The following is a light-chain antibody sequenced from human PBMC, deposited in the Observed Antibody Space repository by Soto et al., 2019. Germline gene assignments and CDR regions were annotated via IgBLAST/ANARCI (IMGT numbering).Light chain of an antibody. CDR3: SSYTSSHTRV. CDR2: DVD. V-gene: IGLV2-14*01. J-gene: IGLJ3*02. CDR1: SSDVGGYDF. Sequence: QSALTQPASVAGSPEQSITISCTGTSSDVGGYDFVSWYQHHPGKDPKLLIYDVDNRPSGLSHRFSGSKSGNKASLTISGLQTDDEADYYCSSYTSSHTRVFGSGTKLTVL.